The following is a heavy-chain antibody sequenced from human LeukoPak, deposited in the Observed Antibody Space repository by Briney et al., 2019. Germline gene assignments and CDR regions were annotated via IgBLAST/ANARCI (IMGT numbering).Heavy chain of an antibody. V-gene: IGHV3-43*01. CDR1: GFTLEDYT. J-gene: IGHJ4*02. D-gene: IGHD3-22*01. Sequence: PGGSLRLPCAASGFTLEDYTMHWVRQAPGKTLEWVSLISWDGTTYYRDSVKGRFTISRDNSKNSLYLQMDTLTSEDTAFYYCVKDLSYESSGYVFDYWGQGTLVTVSS. CDR3: VKDLSYESSGYVFDY. CDR2: ISWDGTT.